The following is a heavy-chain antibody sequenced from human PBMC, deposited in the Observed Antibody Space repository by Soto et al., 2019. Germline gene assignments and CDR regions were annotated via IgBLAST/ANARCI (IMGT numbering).Heavy chain of an antibody. J-gene: IGHJ4*02. CDR2: IRSKAYGGTT. CDR3: TRDLRYYYDSSGYYPFDY. Sequence: GGSLRLSCTASGFTFGDYAMSWFRQAPGKGLEWVGFIRSKAYGGTTEYAASVKGRFTISRDDSKSIAYLQMNSLKTEDTAVYYCTRDLRYYYDSSGYYPFDYWGQGTLVTVSS. V-gene: IGHV3-49*03. D-gene: IGHD3-22*01. CDR1: GFTFGDYA.